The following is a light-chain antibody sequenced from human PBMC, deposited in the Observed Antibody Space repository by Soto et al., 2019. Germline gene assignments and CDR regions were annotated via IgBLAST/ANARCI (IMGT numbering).Light chain of an antibody. CDR2: DVS. J-gene: IGLJ2*01. CDR1: SSDVGTYNY. Sequence: QSVLTQPRSVSGPPGQSVSISCSGTSSDVGTYNYVSWYQQHPGKAPKLMIYDVSKRPSGVPDRFSGSKSGNTASLTISGLQAEYEAHYYCCSYAGGYTHAVFGGGTPLTVL. V-gene: IGLV2-11*01. CDR3: CSYAGGYTHAV.